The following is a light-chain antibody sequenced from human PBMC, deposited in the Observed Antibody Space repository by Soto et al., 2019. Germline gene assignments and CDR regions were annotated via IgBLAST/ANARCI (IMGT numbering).Light chain of an antibody. CDR3: QQSFTSPMYT. CDR1: QSINSY. J-gene: IGKJ2*01. V-gene: IGKV1-39*01. CDR2: AAS. Sequence: DIQMTQSPSSLSASVGDRVTITCRTSQSINSYLNWYQQKQGEAPKLLIYAASSLESGVKSRFSGSGSETDFTLTISSLQPKDFATYFFQQSFTSPMYTFGQGTKLEIK.